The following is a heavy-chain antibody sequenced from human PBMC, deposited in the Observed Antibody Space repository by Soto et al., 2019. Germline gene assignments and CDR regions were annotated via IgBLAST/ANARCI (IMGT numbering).Heavy chain of an antibody. Sequence: EASVKVSCKASGYTFTSYAMHWVRQAPGQRLEWMGWINAGNGNTKYSQKFQGRVTITRDTSASTAYMELSSLRSEDTAVYYCATDRRPLNWFDPWGQGILVAV. CDR3: ATDRRPLNWFDP. J-gene: IGHJ5*02. CDR2: INAGNGNT. CDR1: GYTFTSYA. D-gene: IGHD6-25*01. V-gene: IGHV1-3*01.